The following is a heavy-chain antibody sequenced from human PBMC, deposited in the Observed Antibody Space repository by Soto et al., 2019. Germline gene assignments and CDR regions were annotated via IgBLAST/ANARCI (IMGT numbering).Heavy chain of an antibody. V-gene: IGHV4-31*03. CDR1: GVSVSSGDYY. CDR3: ARDSGGNSENYYGLDV. Sequence: QVQLQESGPGLVKPSQTLSLSCNVYGVSVSSGDYYWSWIRQHAGGGLEWIGYIDRSGSTYYKPSLRGRVIMSVDTSTNQLCLRLLSVTAADTAMYYCARDSGGNSENYYGLDVWGHGTTVTVSS. CDR2: IDRSGST. J-gene: IGHJ6*02. D-gene: IGHD1-1*01.